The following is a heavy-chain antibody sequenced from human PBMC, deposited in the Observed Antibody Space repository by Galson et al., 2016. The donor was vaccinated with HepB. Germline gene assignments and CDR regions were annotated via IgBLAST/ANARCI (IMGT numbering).Heavy chain of an antibody. CDR1: GGSLRNYG. V-gene: IGHV1-69*04. J-gene: IGHJ6*02. CDR3: ATGRIVAAGTSHYYAADI. Sequence: SVKVSCKASGGSLRNYGLSWLRQAPGQGLEWMGRLIPVLSMSNYTRKFQGRVTITADRSTNIGYMELSSLRSEDTAVYYCATGRIVAAGTSHYYAADIWGQGTTVTVSS. CDR2: LIPVLSMS. D-gene: IGHD6-13*01.